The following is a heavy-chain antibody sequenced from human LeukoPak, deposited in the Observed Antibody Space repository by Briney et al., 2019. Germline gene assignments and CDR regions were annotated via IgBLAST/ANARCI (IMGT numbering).Heavy chain of an antibody. Sequence: SETLSLTCTVSGGSISSYYWSWIRQSPGKGLEWIGYIYYSGSTNYNPSLKSRITISVDTSKNQFSLKLSSVTAADTAVYYCARDRGVGAYWYFDLWGRGTVVTVSS. V-gene: IGHV4-59*01. CDR1: GGSISSYY. J-gene: IGHJ2*01. CDR2: IYYSGST. CDR3: ARDRGVGAYWYFDL. D-gene: IGHD1-26*01.